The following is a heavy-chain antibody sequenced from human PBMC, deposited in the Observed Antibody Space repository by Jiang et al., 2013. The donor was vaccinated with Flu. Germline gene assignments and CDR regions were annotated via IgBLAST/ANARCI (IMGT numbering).Heavy chain of an antibody. J-gene: IGHJ3*02. Sequence: VQLVESGGGLVQPGRSLRLSCAASGFTFHDYAMYWVRQAPGKGLEWVSGISWNSARIGYADSVKGRFTTSRDNAKKSLYLQMNSLRAEDTALYYCSKDASDIAVAGTTIDIWGQGTMVIVSS. D-gene: IGHD6-19*01. V-gene: IGHV3-9*01. CDR2: ISWNSARI. CDR3: SKDASDIAVAGTTIDI. CDR1: GFTFHDYA.